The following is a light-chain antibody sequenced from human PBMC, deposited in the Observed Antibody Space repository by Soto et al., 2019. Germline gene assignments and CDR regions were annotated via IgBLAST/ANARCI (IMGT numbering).Light chain of an antibody. V-gene: IGLV4-60*02. CDR3: ETWDSNTHTM. CDR1: SGHSSYI. J-gene: IGLJ3*02. CDR2: LEGSGSY. Sequence: QHVLTQSSSASASLGSSVKLTCTLSSGHSSYIIAWHQQQPGKAPRYLMKLEGSGSYNKGSGVPDRFSGSSSGADRYLTISNLQFEDEADYYCETWDSNTHTMFGGGTKVTVL.